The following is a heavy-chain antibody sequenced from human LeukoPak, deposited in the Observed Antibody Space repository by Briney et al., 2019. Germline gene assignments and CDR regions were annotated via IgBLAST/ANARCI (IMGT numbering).Heavy chain of an antibody. CDR2: INPSGGST. CDR3: ATEDILTGYSPFDY. Sequence: ASVKVSCKASGYTFTSYYMHWVRQAPGQGLEWMGIINPSGGSTSYAQKFQGRVTMTEDTSTDTAYTELSSLRSEDTAVYYCATEDILTGYSPFDYWGQGTLVTVSS. CDR1: GYTFTSYY. V-gene: IGHV1-46*01. J-gene: IGHJ4*02. D-gene: IGHD3-9*01.